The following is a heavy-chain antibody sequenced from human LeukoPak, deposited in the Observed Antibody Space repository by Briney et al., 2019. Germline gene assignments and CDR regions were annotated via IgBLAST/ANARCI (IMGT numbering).Heavy chain of an antibody. Sequence: AGSLRLSCAASGFTFSSYWMSWVRQAPGKGLEWVANIKQDGSEKYYVDSVKGRFTISRDNAKNSLYLQMNRLRAEDTAVYYCARETDYYYGMDVGGQGTTVTVFS. CDR3: ARETDYYYGMDV. CDR2: IKQDGSEK. CDR1: GFTFSSYW. J-gene: IGHJ6*02. V-gene: IGHV3-7*01.